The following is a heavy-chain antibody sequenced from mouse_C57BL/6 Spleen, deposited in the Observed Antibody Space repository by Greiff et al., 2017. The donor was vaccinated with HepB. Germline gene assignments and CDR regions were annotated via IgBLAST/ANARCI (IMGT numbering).Heavy chain of an antibody. Sequence: QVTLKVSGPGILQPSQTLSLTCSFSGFSLSTFGMGVGWIRQPSGKGLEWLAHIWWDDDKYYNPALKSRLTISKDTSKNQVFLKIANVDTADTATYYCARIAGIWGYDGASSYYFDYWGQGTTLTVSS. D-gene: IGHD2-2*01. CDR3: ARIAGIWGYDGASSYYFDY. J-gene: IGHJ2*01. V-gene: IGHV8-8*01. CDR1: GFSLSTFGMG. CDR2: IWWDDDK.